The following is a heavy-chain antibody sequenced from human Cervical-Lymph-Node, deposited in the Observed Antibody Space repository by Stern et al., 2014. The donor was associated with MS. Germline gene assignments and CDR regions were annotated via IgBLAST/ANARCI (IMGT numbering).Heavy chain of an antibody. CDR1: GGSIYSYY. D-gene: IGHD3-10*01. CDR2: IYYSGGT. CDR3: ARETRHGGFGMDV. J-gene: IGHJ6*02. V-gene: IGHV4-59*01. Sequence: QLQLQESGPGLVKPSETLSLTCTVSGGSIYSYYWSWIRQPPGKGLEWIGYIYYSGGTNYNPSLKSRVTISVDTSKNQFSLKLSSVTAADTAVYYCARETRHGGFGMDVWGQGTTVTVSS.